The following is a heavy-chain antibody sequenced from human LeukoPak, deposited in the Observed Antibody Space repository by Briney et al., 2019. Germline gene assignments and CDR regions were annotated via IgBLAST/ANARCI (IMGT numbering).Heavy chain of an antibody. CDR2: MNHSGSS. V-gene: IGHV4-34*01. CDR1: GGSFSGYY. J-gene: IGHJ3*02. D-gene: IGHD3-10*01. CDR3: ARKPIWFGSSAFDI. Sequence: SETLSLTCAVYGGSFSGYYWSWIRQPPGRGLEGIGGMNHSGSSNYNPSLNSRVPISVDTAKNHFSLKLSSVTAADTAVYYCARKPIWFGSSAFDIWGQGTMVTVSS.